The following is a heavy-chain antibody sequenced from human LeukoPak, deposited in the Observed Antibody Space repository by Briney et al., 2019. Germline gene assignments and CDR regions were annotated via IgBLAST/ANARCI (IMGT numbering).Heavy chain of an antibody. J-gene: IGHJ6*03. Sequence: GGSLRLSCAASGFTFSSYSMNWVRQAPGKGLEWVSSITSRSTYINYADSAKGRFTISRDNAKNSLYLQMNSLRAEDTAVYYCARVLLGATTINYYYYFMDVWGKGTTVTVSS. CDR2: ITSRSTYI. CDR3: ARVLLGATTINYYYYFMDV. V-gene: IGHV3-21*01. D-gene: IGHD1-26*01. CDR1: GFTFSSYS.